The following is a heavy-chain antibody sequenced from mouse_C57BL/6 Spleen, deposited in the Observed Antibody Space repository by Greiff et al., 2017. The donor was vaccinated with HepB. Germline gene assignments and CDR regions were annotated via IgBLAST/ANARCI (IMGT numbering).Heavy chain of an antibody. J-gene: IGHJ2*01. V-gene: IGHV5-16*01. CDR3: ARDERGYYGSSYDY. CDR1: GFTFSDYY. Sequence: EVKLVESEGGLVQPGSSIKLSCTASGFTFSDYYMAWVRQVPEKGLEWVANINSDGSSTYYLDSLKSRFIISRDNAKNILYLQMSSLKSEDTATYYCARDERGYYGSSYDYWGQGTTLTVSS. D-gene: IGHD1-1*01. CDR2: INSDGSST.